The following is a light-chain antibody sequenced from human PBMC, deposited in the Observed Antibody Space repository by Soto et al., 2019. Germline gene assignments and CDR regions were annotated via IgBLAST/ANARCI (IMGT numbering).Light chain of an antibody. J-gene: IGKJ4*01. CDR2: AAS. CDR3: QQYGNLSPLT. V-gene: IGKV3-20*01. Sequence: EIVLTQSPGTLSLSPGERATLSCRASQSVRSSYLAWYQQKPGQAPRLLIYAASSRATGIPDRFSGSGSGTDFTLTISRLEPEDFAVYYCQQYGNLSPLTFGGGTKVDIK. CDR1: QSVRSSY.